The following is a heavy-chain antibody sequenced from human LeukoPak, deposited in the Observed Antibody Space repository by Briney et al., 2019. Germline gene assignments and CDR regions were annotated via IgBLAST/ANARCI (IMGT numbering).Heavy chain of an antibody. CDR1: GFAFSSFA. V-gene: IGHV3-23*01. D-gene: IGHD6-19*01. J-gene: IGHJ6*03. Sequence: LPGGSPRLSCAASGFAFSSFAMGWVRQSPGKGLEWLSTINGGGNTTFYADSVKGRFTISRDNSKNTLYLHMDSLRPDDTAIYYCTKELHVAVAVADYYYFYMDVWGRGTAVTVSS. CDR2: INGGGNTT. CDR3: TKELHVAVAVADYYYFYMDV.